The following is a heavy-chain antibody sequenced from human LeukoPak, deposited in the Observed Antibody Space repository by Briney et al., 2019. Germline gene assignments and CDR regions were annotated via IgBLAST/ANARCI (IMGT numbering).Heavy chain of an antibody. CDR3: ARDSQWMNAFDI. D-gene: IGHD6-19*01. J-gene: IGHJ3*02. CDR1: GFTFDDYG. CDR2: INWNGGST. V-gene: IGHV3-20*01. Sequence: GGSLRLSCAASGFTFDDYGMSWVRQAPGKGLEWVSGINWNGGSTGYADSVKGRFTISRDNAKNSLYLQMNSLRAEDTALYHCARDSQWMNAFDIWGQGTTVTVSS.